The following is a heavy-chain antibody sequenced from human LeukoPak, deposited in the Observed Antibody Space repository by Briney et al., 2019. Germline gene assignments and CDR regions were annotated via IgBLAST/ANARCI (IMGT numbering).Heavy chain of an antibody. CDR1: GVSISSSNYY. Sequence: SETLSLTCTVSGVSISSSNYYWAWIRQPPGKGLEWIGSIYYSESTYYNPSLKSRVTISVDTSKNQFSLKLSSVTAADTAVYYCATRTYYGGKAIFDYRGQGTLVTVSS. CDR3: ATRTYYGGKAIFDY. D-gene: IGHD4-23*01. J-gene: IGHJ4*02. CDR2: IYYSEST. V-gene: IGHV4-39*01.